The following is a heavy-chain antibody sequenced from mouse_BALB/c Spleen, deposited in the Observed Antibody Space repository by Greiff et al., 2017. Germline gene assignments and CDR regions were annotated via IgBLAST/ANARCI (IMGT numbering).Heavy chain of an antibody. V-gene: IGHV5-4*02. J-gene: IGHJ4*01. D-gene: IGHD2-1*01. CDR2: ISDGGSYT. Sequence: EVKLVESGGGLVKPGGSLKLSCAASGFTFSDYYMYWVRQTPEKRLEWVATISDGGSYTYYPDSVKGRFTISRDNAKNNLYLQMSSLKSEDTAMYYCARDYYGNGYYAMDYWGQGTSVTVSS. CDR3: ARDYYGNGYYAMDY. CDR1: GFTFSDYY.